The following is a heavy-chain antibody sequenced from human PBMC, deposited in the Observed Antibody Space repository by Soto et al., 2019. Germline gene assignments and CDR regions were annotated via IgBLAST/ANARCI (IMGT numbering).Heavy chain of an antibody. J-gene: IGHJ4*02. CDR1: GYSFTSYW. Sequence: EVQLVQSGAEVKKPGESLKISCKGSGYSFTSYWIGWVRQMPGKGLEWMGIIYPGDSDTRYSPSFQGQVTISADKSISTAYLQWSSLKASDTAMYYCAINDFWSGYTTETPHFDYWGQGTLVTVSS. CDR2: IYPGDSDT. D-gene: IGHD3-3*01. V-gene: IGHV5-51*03. CDR3: AINDFWSGYTTETPHFDY.